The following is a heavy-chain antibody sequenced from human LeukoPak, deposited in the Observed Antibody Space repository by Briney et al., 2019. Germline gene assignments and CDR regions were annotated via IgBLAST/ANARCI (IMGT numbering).Heavy chain of an antibody. V-gene: IGHV4-34*01. D-gene: IGHD2-21*02. Sequence: SETLSLTCAVYGGSFSGYYWRWIRQPPGKGLEWIGEINHSGSTNYNPSLKSRVTISVDTSKNQFSLKLSSVTAADTAVYYCARMVVTAVHGAFDIWGQGTMVTVSS. CDR1: GGSFSGYY. CDR2: INHSGST. CDR3: ARMVVTAVHGAFDI. J-gene: IGHJ3*02.